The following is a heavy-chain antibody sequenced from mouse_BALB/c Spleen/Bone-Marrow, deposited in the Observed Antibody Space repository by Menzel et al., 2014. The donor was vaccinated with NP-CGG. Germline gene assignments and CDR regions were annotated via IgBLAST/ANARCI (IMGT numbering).Heavy chain of an antibody. D-gene: IGHD1-1*01. CDR3: ARGSYYEGAMDY. J-gene: IGHJ4*01. Sequence: VHLVESGPGLVAPSQSLSIPCTVSGFSLTSYGVHWVRQPPGKVLEWLGVIWAGGSTNYNSALMSRLSISKDNSKSQVFLKMNSLQTDDTATYYCARGSYYEGAMDYWGQGTSVTVSS. CDR2: IWAGGST. V-gene: IGHV2-9*02. CDR1: GFSLTSYG.